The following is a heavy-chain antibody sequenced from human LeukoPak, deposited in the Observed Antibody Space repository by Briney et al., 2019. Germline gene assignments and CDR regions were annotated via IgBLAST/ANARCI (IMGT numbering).Heavy chain of an antibody. CDR3: ATRWIFGGVIGPFFDY. J-gene: IGHJ4*02. CDR1: GYTLTELS. V-gene: IGHV1-24*01. Sequence: GASVKVSRKVSGYTLTELSMHWVRQAPGKGLEWMGGFDPEDGETIYAQKFQGRVTMTEDTSTDTAYMELSSLRSEDTAVYYCATRWIFGGVIGPFFDYWGQGTLVTVSS. D-gene: IGHD3-16*02. CDR2: FDPEDGET.